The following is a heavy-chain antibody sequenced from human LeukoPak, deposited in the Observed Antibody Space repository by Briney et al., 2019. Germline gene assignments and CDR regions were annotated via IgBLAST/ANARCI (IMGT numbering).Heavy chain of an antibody. Sequence: GGALRLSCGVSGVTIVGYAMTWARQVPGKGLEWVSSISGNGGHDTHYGASVKGRFTISRDDSKNTLYLQMNRLRVEDTAVYYCGNALGIWGQGALVTVSS. CDR3: GNALGI. V-gene: IGHV3-23*02. CDR2: ISGNGGHDT. CDR1: GVTIVGYA. D-gene: IGHD7-27*01. J-gene: IGHJ4*02.